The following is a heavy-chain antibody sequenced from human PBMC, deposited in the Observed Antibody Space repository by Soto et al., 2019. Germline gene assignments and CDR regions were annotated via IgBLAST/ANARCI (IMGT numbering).Heavy chain of an antibody. D-gene: IGHD2-15*01. CDR2: ISYDGSNK. CDR3: AKSPTPRIGSGN. Sequence: QVQLVESGGGVVQPGRSLRLSCAASGFTFSSYGMHWVRQAPGKGLEWVAVISYDGSNKYYADSVKGRFTISRDNSKNTLYLQMNSLRAEDTAVYYCAKSPTPRIGSGNWGQGTLVTVSS. CDR1: GFTFSSYG. V-gene: IGHV3-30*18. J-gene: IGHJ4*02.